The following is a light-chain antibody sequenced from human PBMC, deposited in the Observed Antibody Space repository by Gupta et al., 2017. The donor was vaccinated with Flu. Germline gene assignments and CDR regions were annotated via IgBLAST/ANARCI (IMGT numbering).Light chain of an antibody. J-gene: IGLJ3*02. V-gene: IGLV3-1*01. CDR2: QDY. CDR1: TLGEKY. Sequence: LPPSVSLSPGQTATITCSGDTLGEKYVSWYRQRPGQSPVLVIYQDYRRPSGIPERLSGSNSGNAGTLTIAGTQALDEADYYCQTWVNGTWVFGGGTKLTVL. CDR3: QTWVNGTWV.